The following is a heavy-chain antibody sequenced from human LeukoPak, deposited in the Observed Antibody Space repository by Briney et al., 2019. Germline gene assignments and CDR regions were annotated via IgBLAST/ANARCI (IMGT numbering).Heavy chain of an antibody. D-gene: IGHD6-6*01. CDR1: GGSISSGSYY. CDR3: AREGAARPPPNWYFDY. J-gene: IGHJ4*02. Sequence: SQTLSLTCTVSGGSISSGSYYWSWIRQPAGKGLEWIGRIYTSGNTNYNPSLKSRVTISVDTSKNQFSLKLSSVTAADTAVYYCAREGAARPPPNWYFDYWGQGTLVTVSS. V-gene: IGHV4-61*02. CDR2: IYTSGNT.